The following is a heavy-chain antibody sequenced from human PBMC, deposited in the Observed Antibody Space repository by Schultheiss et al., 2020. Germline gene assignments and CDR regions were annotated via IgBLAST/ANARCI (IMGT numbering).Heavy chain of an antibody. CDR3: TTDSSPMRIVATIDY. Sequence: GGSLRLSCAASGFTFSNAWMNWVRQAPGKGLEWVGRIKSKTDGGTTDYAAPVKGRFTISRDDSKNTLYLQMNSLKTEDTAVYYCTTDSSPMRIVATIDYWGQGTLVTVSS. J-gene: IGHJ4*02. D-gene: IGHD5-12*01. CDR2: IKSKTDGGTT. CDR1: GFTFSNAW. V-gene: IGHV3-15*07.